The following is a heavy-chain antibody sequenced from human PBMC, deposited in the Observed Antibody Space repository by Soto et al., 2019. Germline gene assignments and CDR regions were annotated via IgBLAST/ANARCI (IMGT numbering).Heavy chain of an antibody. CDR1: GFTFSGYS. V-gene: IGHV3-48*02. CDR2: ISSGCSTI. CDR3: AKESITIGRGVILASHGMDV. D-gene: IGHD3-10*01. Sequence: GGSLRLSCAASGFTFSGYSMTWVRQAPGKGLEWVSYISSGCSTIYYADFVKGRFTVSRDNAKNSLYLQMKSLRDEDTAVYYCAKESITIGRGVILASHGMDVWGQGTTVTVSS. J-gene: IGHJ6*02.